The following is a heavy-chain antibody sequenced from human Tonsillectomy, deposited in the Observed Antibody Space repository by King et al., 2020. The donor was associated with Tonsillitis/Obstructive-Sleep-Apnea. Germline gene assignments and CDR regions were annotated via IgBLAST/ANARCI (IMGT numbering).Heavy chain of an antibody. CDR1: GFTFSSYE. J-gene: IGHJ3*02. CDR2: ISSSGSII. V-gene: IGHV3-48*03. D-gene: IGHD5-12*01. Sequence: VQLVESGGGLVQPGGSLRLSCAASGFTFSSYEMNWVRQAPGKGLEWVSYISSSGSIIYYADSVKGRFTISRDNAKNSLYLQMNSLRAEDTAVYYCATPAERGPYVDIEVTILEDDAFDIWGQGTMVTVSS. CDR3: ATPAERGPYVDIEVTILEDDAFDI.